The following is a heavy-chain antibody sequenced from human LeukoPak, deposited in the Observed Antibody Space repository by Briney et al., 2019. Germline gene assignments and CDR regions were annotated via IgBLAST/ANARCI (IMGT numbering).Heavy chain of an antibody. V-gene: IGHV3-74*01. Sequence: GGSLRLSCSASGFIFSNYWMHWVRQAPGKGLVWVSYINTDGSTTTYADSVKGRFTISRDNAENTLYLQMSSLRAEDTAVYYCARDSSLPGIWGQGTMVTVSS. J-gene: IGHJ3*02. CDR1: GFIFSNYW. CDR2: INTDGSTT. D-gene: IGHD3-16*02. CDR3: ARDSSLPGI.